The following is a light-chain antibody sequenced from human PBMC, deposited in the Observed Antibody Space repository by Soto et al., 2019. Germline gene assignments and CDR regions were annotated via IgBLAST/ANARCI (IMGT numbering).Light chain of an antibody. CDR2: TGS. V-gene: IGKV1-39*01. CDR1: QAIDSW. J-gene: IGKJ1*01. CDR3: HQSYSTSWT. Sequence: DIQMTQSPSSVSASVGDRVTITFRASQAIDSWLAWYQQKPGEAPKLLIFTGSLLHSGVPSRFSGSGSETDFTLTISSLQPEDFATYYCHQSYSTSWTFGQGTKVDI.